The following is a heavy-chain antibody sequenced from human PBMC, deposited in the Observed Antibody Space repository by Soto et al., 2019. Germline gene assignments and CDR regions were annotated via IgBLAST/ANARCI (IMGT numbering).Heavy chain of an antibody. V-gene: IGHV3-53*01. J-gene: IGHJ3*02. Sequence: GGSLRLSCEAYGFTFSSYWMGWVRQAPGKGLEWVSVIYSGGSTYYADSVKGRFTISRDNSKNTLYLQMNSLRAEDTAVYYCARDQAYCGGDCSYDAFDIWGQGTMVTVSS. CDR1: GFTFSSYW. D-gene: IGHD2-21*02. CDR2: IYSGGST. CDR3: ARDQAYCGGDCSYDAFDI.